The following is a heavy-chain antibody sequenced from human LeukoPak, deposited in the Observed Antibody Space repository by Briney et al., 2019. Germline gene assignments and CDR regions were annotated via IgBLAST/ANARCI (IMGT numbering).Heavy chain of an antibody. V-gene: IGHV1-24*01. D-gene: IGHD3-22*01. CDR3: ATGPAMIVAFDY. CDR2: FDPEDGET. Sequence: APVKVSCKVSGYTLTELSMHWVRQAPGKGLEWMGGFDPEDGETVYAQKLQGGVTMTEDTSTDTAYMELSSLRSEDTAVYYCATGPAMIVAFDYWGQGTLVTVSS. J-gene: IGHJ4*02. CDR1: GYTLTELS.